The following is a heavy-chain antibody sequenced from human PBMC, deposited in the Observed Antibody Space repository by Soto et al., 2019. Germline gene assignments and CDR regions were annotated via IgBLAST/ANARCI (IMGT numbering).Heavy chain of an antibody. CDR2: IYAGATT. J-gene: IGHJ4*02. V-gene: IGHV3-53*01. CDR3: ARDRGDCSGGSCYGFDY. D-gene: IGHD2-15*01. Sequence: GGSLRLSCAVSVFTVSSNYMGWVRQAPGKGLECVSVIYAGATTFHADSVKGRFTISSDNSRNTLYLQMNSLRVEDTAVYYCARDRGDCSGGSCYGFDYWGQGTQVTVSS. CDR1: VFTVSSNY.